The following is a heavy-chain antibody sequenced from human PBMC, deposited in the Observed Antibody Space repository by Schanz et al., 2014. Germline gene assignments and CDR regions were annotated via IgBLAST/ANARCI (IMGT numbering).Heavy chain of an antibody. CDR3: ARDRDQWDGNYLDY. D-gene: IGHD1-26*01. J-gene: IGHJ4*02. V-gene: IGHV1-18*04. Sequence: QVQLVQSGAEVKKPGASVKVSCKASGYTFTNYYIHWVRQAPGQGLEWMGWISVYNGNTNYAQKFQGRVTMTTDTSTSTVYMELRSLTSDDSAVYYCARDRDQWDGNYLDYWGQGTLVTVSS. CDR2: ISVYNGNT. CDR1: GYTFTNYY.